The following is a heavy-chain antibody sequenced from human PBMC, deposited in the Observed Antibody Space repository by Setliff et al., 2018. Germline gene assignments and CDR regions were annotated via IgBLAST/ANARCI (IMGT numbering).Heavy chain of an antibody. J-gene: IGHJ3*02. CDR2: IYYTGTT. D-gene: IGHD2-21*02. V-gene: IGHV4-61*01. CDR3: ARVYGDETIDI. Sequence: KTSETLSLTCIVSVDSLISGHYYWSWVRQPPGKGLEWIGRIYYTGTTYYNPSLKSRITMSVDTSKKQFSLNLSSVTAADTAIYYCARVYGDETIDIWGQGKLVTVSS. CDR1: VDSLISGHYY.